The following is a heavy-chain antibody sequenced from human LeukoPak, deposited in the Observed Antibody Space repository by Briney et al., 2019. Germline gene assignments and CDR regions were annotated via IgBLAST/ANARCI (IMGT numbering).Heavy chain of an antibody. CDR1: SGPISTSNYY. CDR3: AKNLGDY. Sequence: SETLSLTCTVSSGPISTSNYYWGWVRQPPGKALEWIGNIFYSGSTYYSPSLRSRVTISLDTSRNQFSLKLSSVTAADTAVYYCAKNLGDYWGQGTLVTVSS. J-gene: IGHJ4*02. D-gene: IGHD2/OR15-2a*01. V-gene: IGHV4-39*07. CDR2: IFYSGST.